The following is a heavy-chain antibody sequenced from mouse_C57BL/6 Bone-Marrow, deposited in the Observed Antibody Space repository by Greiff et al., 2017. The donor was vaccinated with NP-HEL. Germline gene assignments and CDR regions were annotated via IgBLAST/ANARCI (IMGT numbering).Heavy chain of an antibody. CDR2: ISSGGSYT. J-gene: IGHJ4*01. CDR3: ARSTTVVAGAMDY. Sequence: EVKLMESGGDLVKPGGSLKLSCAASGFTFSSYGMSWVRQTPDKRLEWVATISSGGSYTYYPDSVKGRFTISRDNAKNTLYLQMSSLKSEDTAMYYCARSTTVVAGAMDYWGQGTSVTVSS. CDR1: GFTFSSYG. V-gene: IGHV5-6*01. D-gene: IGHD1-1*01.